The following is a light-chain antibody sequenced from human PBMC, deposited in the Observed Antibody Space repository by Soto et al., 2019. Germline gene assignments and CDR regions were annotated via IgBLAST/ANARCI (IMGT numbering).Light chain of an antibody. V-gene: IGLV1-40*01. Sequence: QPVLTQPPSVSGAPGQRVTVSCTGSSSNIGAGYDVHWYQQFPGTVPKLLIYANSNRPSGVPDRVSGSKSGTSASLAITGLQAEDEADYYCQTYDSGLSAVVFGGGTKLTVL. CDR3: QTYDSGLSAVV. CDR2: ANS. J-gene: IGLJ2*01. CDR1: SSNIGAGYD.